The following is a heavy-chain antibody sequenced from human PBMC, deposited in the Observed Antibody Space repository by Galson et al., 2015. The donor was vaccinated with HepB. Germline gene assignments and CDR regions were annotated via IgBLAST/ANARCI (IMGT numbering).Heavy chain of an antibody. CDR1: GYTLTELS. Sequence: SVKVSCKVSGYTLTELSMHWVRQAPGKGLEWMGGFDPEDGETIYAQKFQGRVTMTEDTSTDTAYMELSSLRSEDTAVYYCATARADSEAFDIWGQGTMVTVSS. CDR2: FDPEDGET. D-gene: IGHD6-25*01. J-gene: IGHJ3*02. V-gene: IGHV1-24*01. CDR3: ATARADSEAFDI.